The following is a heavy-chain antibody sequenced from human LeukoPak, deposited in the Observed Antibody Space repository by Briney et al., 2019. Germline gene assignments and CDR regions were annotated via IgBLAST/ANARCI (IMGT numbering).Heavy chain of an antibody. CDR2: IYHSGST. Sequence: TLALSGDVSGGSIRSGAYWWSWIRQPPGKGLEWIGYIYHSGSTYYNPSLKSRVTISVDRSKNQFSLKLSSVTAADTAVYYCARARGVDIVATFFDYWGQGTLVTVSS. CDR1: GGSIRSGAYW. D-gene: IGHD5-12*01. CDR3: ARARGVDIVATFFDY. J-gene: IGHJ4*02. V-gene: IGHV4-30-2*01.